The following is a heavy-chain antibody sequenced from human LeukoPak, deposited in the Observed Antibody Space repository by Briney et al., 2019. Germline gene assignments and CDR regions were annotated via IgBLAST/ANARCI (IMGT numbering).Heavy chain of an antibody. D-gene: IGHD1-14*01. CDR2: INPNSGGT. CDR1: GYTFTGYY. Sequence: ASVKVSCKASGYTFTGYYMHWVRQAPGQGLEWMGWINPNSGGTNYAQKFQGRVTITRNTSISTAYMELSSLRSEDTAVYYCARGQEPNPRNWGQGTLVTVSS. J-gene: IGHJ4*02. CDR3: ARGQEPNPRN. V-gene: IGHV1-2*02.